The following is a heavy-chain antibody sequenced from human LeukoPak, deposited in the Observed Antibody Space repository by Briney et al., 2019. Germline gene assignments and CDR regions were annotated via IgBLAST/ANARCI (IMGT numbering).Heavy chain of an antibody. V-gene: IGHV4-38-2*02. D-gene: IGHD3-3*01. CDR2: IYHSGTT. Sequence: SETLSLTCTVSGYSISSGYYWGWIRQPPGKGLEWIGNIYHSGTTYYNPSLENRVTISVDTSKNQFSLKLSSVTAADTAVYYCARRRLRSPLGAFDIWGQGTMVTVSS. J-gene: IGHJ3*02. CDR3: ARRRLRSPLGAFDI. CDR1: GYSISSGYY.